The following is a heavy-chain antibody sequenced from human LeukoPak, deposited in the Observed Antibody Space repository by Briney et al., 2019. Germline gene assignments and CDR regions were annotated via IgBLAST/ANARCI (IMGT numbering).Heavy chain of an antibody. CDR1: GYTFSDYA. D-gene: IGHD3-3*01. CDR3: ARVFGTYYFDS. CDR2: IGKSGATT. V-gene: IGHV3-23*01. J-gene: IGHJ4*02. Sequence: GGSLRLSCAASGYTFSDYAMRWVRQAPGKGLEWVSAIGKSGATTYYSDSVKGRFSISRDNSKNTLYLQMDTLRAEDTAVYFCARVFGTYYFDSWGQGTLVTVSS.